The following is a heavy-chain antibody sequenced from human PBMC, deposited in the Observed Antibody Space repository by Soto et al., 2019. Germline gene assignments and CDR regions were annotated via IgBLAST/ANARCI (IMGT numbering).Heavy chain of an antibody. CDR1: GIIFHTYG. CDR2: ISHDGSTI. J-gene: IGHJ2*01. V-gene: IGHV3-30*18. D-gene: IGHD3-22*01. Sequence: QVQLVESGGGVVQPGRSLRLSCAASGIIFHTYGMHWVRQAPGKGLEWVAVISHDGSTIYYADSVKGRFTISRDNSKNTLFLQMSSLRAEDTAVYYCAKPVRENGYHYDIWYFDLWGRGTLVTVSS. CDR3: AKPVRENGYHYDIWYFDL.